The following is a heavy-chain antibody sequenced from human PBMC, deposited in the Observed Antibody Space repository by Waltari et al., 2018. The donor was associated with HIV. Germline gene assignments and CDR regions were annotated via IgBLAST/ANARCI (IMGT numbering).Heavy chain of an antibody. J-gene: IGHJ3*02. CDR1: GYTVSSYG. CDR2: IIAYNGKT. Sequence: QVQLVQSGAEVKKPGASVKVSCKASGYTVSSYGISWVRQAPGQGLEWMGWIIAYNGKTNYAQKFQGRVTMTTDTSTSTAYMELRSLRSDDTAVYYCARMSNTVTWAFDIWGQGTMVTVSS. D-gene: IGHD4-17*01. V-gene: IGHV1-18*01. CDR3: ARMSNTVTWAFDI.